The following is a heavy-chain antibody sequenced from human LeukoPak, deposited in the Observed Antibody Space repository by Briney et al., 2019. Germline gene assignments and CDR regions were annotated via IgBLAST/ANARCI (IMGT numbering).Heavy chain of an antibody. V-gene: IGHV5-51*01. D-gene: IGHD3-22*01. Sequence: GESLKISCKGSGYTFSTYWIGWVRQVPGKGLEWMGNIYPGDSDTRYSPSFQGQVTISADKSISTAYLQWSSLKASDTAMYYCARPTGRSSSWYRKYYYDSSGYSHFDYWGQGTLVTVSS. CDR3: ARPTGRSSSWYRKYYYDSSGYSHFDY. CDR2: IYPGDSDT. J-gene: IGHJ4*02. CDR1: GYTFSTYW.